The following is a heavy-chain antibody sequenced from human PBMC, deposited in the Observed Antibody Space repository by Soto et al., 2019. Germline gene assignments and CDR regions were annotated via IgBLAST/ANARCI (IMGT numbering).Heavy chain of an antibody. J-gene: IGHJ4*02. CDR2: IYYSGST. Sequence: LSLTCTVSGGSFSSGSYYLSWIRQPPGKGLEWIGYIYYSGSTNYNPSLKSRVTISVDTSKNQFSLELSSVTAADTAVYYCAREYSSSSSFGYWGQGTLVTVSS. V-gene: IGHV4-61*01. CDR3: AREYSSSSSFGY. CDR1: GGSFSSGSYY. D-gene: IGHD6-6*01.